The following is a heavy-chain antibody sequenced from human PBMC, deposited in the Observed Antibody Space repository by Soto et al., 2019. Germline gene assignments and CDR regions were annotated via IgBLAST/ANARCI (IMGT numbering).Heavy chain of an antibody. Sequence: GGSLRLSCAASGFTFSRYAMSWVRQAPGKGLEWVSAISGSGGSTYYADSVKGRFTISRDNSKNTLYLQMNSLRAEDTAVYYCAKEEYYYDSSGYPFDYWGQGTLVTVSS. J-gene: IGHJ4*02. CDR3: AKEEYYYDSSGYPFDY. D-gene: IGHD3-22*01. CDR2: ISGSGGST. V-gene: IGHV3-23*01. CDR1: GFTFSRYA.